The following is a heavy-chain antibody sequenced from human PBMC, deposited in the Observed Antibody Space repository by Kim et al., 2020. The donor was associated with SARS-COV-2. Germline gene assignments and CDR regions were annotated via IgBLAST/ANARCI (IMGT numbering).Heavy chain of an antibody. Sequence: ASVKVSCKASGYTFPNSRITWVRQAPEQGPEWMGWINIYSDNTKYAQRLQGRVTMTIDASTSTAYMELRSLRSDDTAVYYLAGSMVTTDLDAFDIWGQGT. V-gene: IGHV1-18*04. CDR2: INIYSDNT. CDR1: GYTFPNSR. CDR3: AGSMVTTDLDAFDI. J-gene: IGHJ3*02. D-gene: IGHD2-21*02.